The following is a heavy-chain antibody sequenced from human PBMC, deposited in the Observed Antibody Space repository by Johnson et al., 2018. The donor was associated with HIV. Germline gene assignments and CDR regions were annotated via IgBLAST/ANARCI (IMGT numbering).Heavy chain of an antibody. Sequence: VQLVESGGGLVQPGRSLRLSCAASGFTFDDYAMHWVRQAPGKGLEWVSGISWNSGSIGYADSVKGRFTISRDNSKNTLYLQMNSLRAEDTAVYYCALTDDGGYPQRVPDAFDIWGQGTMVTVSS. J-gene: IGHJ3*02. V-gene: IGHV3-9*01. D-gene: IGHD4-17*01. CDR2: ISWNSGSI. CDR1: GFTFDDYA. CDR3: ALTDDGGYPQRVPDAFDI.